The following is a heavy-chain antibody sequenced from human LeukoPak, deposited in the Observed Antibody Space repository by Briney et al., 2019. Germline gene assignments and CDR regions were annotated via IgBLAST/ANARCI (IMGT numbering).Heavy chain of an antibody. CDR3: AKDLASCSGGSCYSGGFDP. D-gene: IGHD2-15*01. CDR1: GFTFSSYG. V-gene: IGHV3-30*18. Sequence: GGSLRLSCAASGFTFSSYGMHWVRQAPGKGLEWVAVISYDGSNKYYADSVKGRFTISRDNSKNTPYLQMNSLRAEDTAVYYCAKDLASCSGGSCYSGGFDPWGQGTLVTVTS. J-gene: IGHJ5*02. CDR2: ISYDGSNK.